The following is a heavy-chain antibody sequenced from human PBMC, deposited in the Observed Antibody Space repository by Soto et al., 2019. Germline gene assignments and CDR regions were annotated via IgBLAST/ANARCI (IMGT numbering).Heavy chain of an antibody. V-gene: IGHV4-39*01. CDR1: GESISSSSYY. Sequence: SETLSLTCIVSGESISSSSYYWGWIGQPPGKGLEWIGSIYHSGRTYYNPSLKSRVSVSIDTSKNQFSLKLSSVTAADTALYYCARQRTTVATQAYFDYWGQGALVTVSS. D-gene: IGHD2-21*02. CDR3: ARQRTTVATQAYFDY. J-gene: IGHJ4*02. CDR2: IYHSGRT.